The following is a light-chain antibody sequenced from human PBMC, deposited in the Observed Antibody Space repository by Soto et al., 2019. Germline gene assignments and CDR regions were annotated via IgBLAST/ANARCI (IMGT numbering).Light chain of an antibody. CDR1: QSVSSN. V-gene: IGKV3-15*01. CDR2: AAY. J-gene: IGKJ2*01. Sequence: EIVMTQSPATLSVSPGERATLSCRASQSVSSNLAWYQQQPGQAPTLLLYAAYIRVTGITARFSGSGSGTEFTLTISSLQYEDVAVYYCQQYNSGPPYTFGQGTKLEIK. CDR3: QQYNSGPPYT.